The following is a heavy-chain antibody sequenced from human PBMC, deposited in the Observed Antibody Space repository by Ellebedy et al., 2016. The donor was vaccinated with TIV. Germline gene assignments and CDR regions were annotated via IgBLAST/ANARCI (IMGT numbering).Heavy chain of an antibody. D-gene: IGHD2-2*01. CDR3: AKGDIVVVPAARGVDY. Sequence: GESLKISXAASGFTFSSYAMSWVRQAPGKGLEWVSAISGSGGSTYYADSVKGRFTISRDNSKNTLYLQMNSLRAEDTAVYYCAKGDIVVVPAARGVDYWGQGTLVTVSS. CDR1: GFTFSSYA. CDR2: ISGSGGST. V-gene: IGHV3-23*01. J-gene: IGHJ4*02.